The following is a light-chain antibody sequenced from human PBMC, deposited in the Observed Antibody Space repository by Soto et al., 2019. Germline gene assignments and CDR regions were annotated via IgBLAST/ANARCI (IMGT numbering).Light chain of an antibody. Sequence: DIVLTQSPGTLSLSPGERATLSYRTNQSVNSGFLAWYQKKPGQAPRLLLYGISRRAIGIPDRFSGSGSGTDFTLTINRLEPEDFAVYYCQHYGDSVWTFGQGTKVEI. J-gene: IGKJ1*01. CDR2: GIS. CDR3: QHYGDSVWT. V-gene: IGKV3-20*01. CDR1: QSVNSGF.